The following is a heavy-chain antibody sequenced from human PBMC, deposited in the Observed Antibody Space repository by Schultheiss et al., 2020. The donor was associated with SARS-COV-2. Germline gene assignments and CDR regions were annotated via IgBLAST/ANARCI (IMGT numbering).Heavy chain of an antibody. Sequence: SETLSLTCTVSGGSISSSSYYWGWIRQPPGKGLEWIGHFYYSGNTFYSPSLQSRVTISVDTSKNQFSLKLSSVTAADTAVYYCAGGSLVASLDYWGQGTPVTVSS. D-gene: IGHD5-12*01. CDR2: FYYSGNT. CDR1: GGSISSSSYY. CDR3: AGGSLVASLDY. J-gene: IGHJ4*02. V-gene: IGHV4-39*01.